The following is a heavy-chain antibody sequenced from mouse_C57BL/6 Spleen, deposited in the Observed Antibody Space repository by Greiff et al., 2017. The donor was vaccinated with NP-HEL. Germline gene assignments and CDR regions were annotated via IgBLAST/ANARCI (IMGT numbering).Heavy chain of an antibody. J-gene: IGHJ3*01. CDR1: GFNIKDDY. V-gene: IGHV14-4*01. CDR3: TPSDDAGVAY. D-gene: IGHD2-3*01. Sequence: EVQLQQSGAELVRPGASVKLSCTASGFNIKDDYMHWVKQRPEQGLEWIGWIDPENGDTEYASKFQGKATITADTSSNTAYLQLSSLTSEDTAVYYCTPSDDAGVAYWGQGTLVTVSA. CDR2: IDPENGDT.